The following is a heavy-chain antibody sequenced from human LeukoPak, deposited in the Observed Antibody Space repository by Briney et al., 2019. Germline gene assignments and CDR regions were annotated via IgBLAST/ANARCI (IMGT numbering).Heavy chain of an antibody. CDR2: ISSYNGKT. D-gene: IGHD6-13*01. CDR1: GYTFTTDG. Sequence: ASVRVACKASGYTFTTDGISWVRQAPGQGLEWMGWISSYNGKTIFAQRLQGRVTMTTDTSTSTAYMELRSLGSDDTAVYYCARDRGRAIATSDYYFDYWGQGTLVTVSS. V-gene: IGHV1-18*01. CDR3: ARDRGRAIATSDYYFDY. J-gene: IGHJ4*02.